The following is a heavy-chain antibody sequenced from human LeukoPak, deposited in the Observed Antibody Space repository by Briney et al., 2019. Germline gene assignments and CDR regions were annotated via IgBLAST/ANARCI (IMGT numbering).Heavy chain of an antibody. V-gene: IGHV4-61*02. CDR1: GGSISSGSYY. CDR2: IYTSGST. J-gene: IGHJ4*02. Sequence: PSETLSPTCTVSGGSISSGSYYRSWIRQPAGKGLEWIGRIYTSGSTNYNPSLKSRVTISVDTSKNQFSLKLSSVTAADTAVYYCASIAVAGTPFDYWGQGTLVTVSS. CDR3: ASIAVAGTPFDY. D-gene: IGHD6-19*01.